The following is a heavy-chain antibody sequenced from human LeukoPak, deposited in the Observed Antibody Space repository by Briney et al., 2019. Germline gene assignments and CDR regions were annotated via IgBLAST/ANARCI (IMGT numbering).Heavy chain of an antibody. Sequence: GESLRLSCAASGFTFNNHWMHWVRQVPGKGLEWVSRIDNDGSNTIYADSVKARFTISRDNAKNTLYLQMNSLRAEDTAMYYCSRDRPHNWFDPWGQGTLVTVSS. CDR3: SRDRPHNWFDP. V-gene: IGHV3-74*01. J-gene: IGHJ5*02. CDR1: GFTFNNHW. CDR2: IDNDGSNT.